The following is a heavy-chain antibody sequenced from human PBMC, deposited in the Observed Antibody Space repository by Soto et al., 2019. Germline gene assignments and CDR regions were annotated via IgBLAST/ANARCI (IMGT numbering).Heavy chain of an antibody. Sequence: GGSLRLSCAASGFTFSSYSMNWVRQAPGKGLEWVSSISSSSSYIYYADSVKGRFTISRDNAKNSLYLQMNSLRAEDTAVYYCARGGCSSTSCYGTLFDYWGQGTLVTVSS. CDR2: ISSSSSYI. CDR3: ARGGCSSTSCYGTLFDY. V-gene: IGHV3-21*01. J-gene: IGHJ4*02. D-gene: IGHD2-2*01. CDR1: GFTFSSYS.